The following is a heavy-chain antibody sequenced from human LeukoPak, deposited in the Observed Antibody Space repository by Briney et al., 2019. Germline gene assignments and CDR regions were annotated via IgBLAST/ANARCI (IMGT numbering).Heavy chain of an antibody. D-gene: IGHD3-10*01. CDR1: GGSFSGYY. V-gene: IGHV4-34*01. Sequence: SETLSLTCAVYGGSFSGYYWSWIRQPPGKGLEWIGEINHSGSTNYNPSLKNRLTISVDTSKKQFSLKLSSVTAADTAVYYCARTRYYYGSRSYGAPYYFDYWGQGTLVTVSS. CDR2: INHSGST. J-gene: IGHJ4*02. CDR3: ARTRYYYGSRSYGAPYYFDY.